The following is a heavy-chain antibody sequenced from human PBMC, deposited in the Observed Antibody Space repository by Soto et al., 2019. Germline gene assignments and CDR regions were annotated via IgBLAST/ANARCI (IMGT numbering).Heavy chain of an antibody. CDR1: GFPFSNAW. J-gene: IGHJ4*02. CDR2: IKSKTDGGTT. V-gene: IGHV3-15*07. CDR3: TTPRDILTGYYH. Sequence: GGSLRLSCAGSGFPFSNAWINWVRQAPGKGLEWVGRIKSKTDGGTTDYAAPVKGRFTISRDDSKNTLYLQMNSLKTEDTAVYYCTTPRDILTGYYHWGQGTLVTVSS. D-gene: IGHD3-9*01.